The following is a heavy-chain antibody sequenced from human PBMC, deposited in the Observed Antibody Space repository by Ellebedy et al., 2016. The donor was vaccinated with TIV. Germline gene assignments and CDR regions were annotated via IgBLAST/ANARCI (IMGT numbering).Heavy chain of an antibody. CDR3: ARESYYYDSSGYYNY. D-gene: IGHD3-22*01. Sequence: SETLSLXCAVYGGSFSGYYWSWIRQPPGKGLEWIGEINHSGSTNYNPSLKSRVTISVDTSKNQFSLKLSSVTAADTAVYYCARESYYYDSSGYYNYWGQGTLVTVSS. V-gene: IGHV4-34*01. J-gene: IGHJ4*02. CDR1: GGSFSGYY. CDR2: INHSGST.